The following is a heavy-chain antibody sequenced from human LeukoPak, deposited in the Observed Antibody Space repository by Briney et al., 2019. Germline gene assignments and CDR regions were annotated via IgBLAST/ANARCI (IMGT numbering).Heavy chain of an antibody. CDR3: ARGSSINMIVVVITTWFDP. J-gene: IGHJ5*02. Sequence: ASVKVSCKASGYTFTSYGISWVRQDPGQGLEWMGWISAYNGNTNYAQKLQGRVTMTTDTSTSTAYMELRSLRSDDTAVYYCARGSSINMIVVVITTWFDPWGQGTLVTVSS. D-gene: IGHD3-22*01. V-gene: IGHV1-18*01. CDR2: ISAYNGNT. CDR1: GYTFTSYG.